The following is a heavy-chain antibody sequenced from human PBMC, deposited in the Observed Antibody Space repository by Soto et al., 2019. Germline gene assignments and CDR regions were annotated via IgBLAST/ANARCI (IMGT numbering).Heavy chain of an antibody. CDR3: LRGGWGTVNDY. J-gene: IGHJ4*02. CDR2: VRGSGDDT. CDR1: GFTFNNYA. Sequence: GGSLRLSCAASGFTFNNYAMTWVRQAPGKGLEWVSGVRGSGDDTYYADSVKGRFTISRDNSKNTLYLQLDSLRAEDTAVYYCLRGGWGTVNDYWGQGTLVTVSS. V-gene: IGHV3-23*01. D-gene: IGHD2-8*02.